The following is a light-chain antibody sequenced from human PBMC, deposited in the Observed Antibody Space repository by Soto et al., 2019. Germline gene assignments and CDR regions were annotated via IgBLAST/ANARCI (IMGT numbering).Light chain of an antibody. CDR3: QQYNNWPPVT. CDR2: GAS. V-gene: IGKV3-15*01. Sequence: EIVMTQSPATLSVSPGERATLSCRASQSVSSNLAWYQQKFGQAPRLLIYGASTRVAGSPARFSGSGSGTEFTLTISSLQSEDLAVYYCQQYNNWPPVTFGQGTRLEIK. J-gene: IGKJ5*01. CDR1: QSVSSN.